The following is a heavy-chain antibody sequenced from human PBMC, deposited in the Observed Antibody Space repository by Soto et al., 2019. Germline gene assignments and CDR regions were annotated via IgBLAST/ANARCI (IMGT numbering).Heavy chain of an antibody. Sequence: QVQLVQSGAEVKKPGASVKVSCKASGYTFTSYAMHWVRQAPGQRLEWMGWINAGNGNTKYSQKFQGRVTITRDTSVSTAYMELSSLRSEDTAVYYCARGGYCSSTSCYEGVDYWGQGTLVTVSS. CDR3: ARGGYCSSTSCYEGVDY. V-gene: IGHV1-3*01. CDR1: GYTFTSYA. D-gene: IGHD2-2*03. CDR2: INAGNGNT. J-gene: IGHJ4*02.